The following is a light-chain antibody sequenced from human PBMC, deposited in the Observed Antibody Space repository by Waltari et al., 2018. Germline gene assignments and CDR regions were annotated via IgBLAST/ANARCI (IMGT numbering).Light chain of an antibody. J-gene: IGKJ3*01. CDR2: KAS. CDR1: QSISSW. CDR3: QQYNSYPFT. Sequence: DIQMTQSPSTLSASVGDRVPITCRASQSISSWLAWYQQKPGKAPKLLIYKASSLESGVPSRFSGSGSGTEFTLTISSLQPDDFATYYCQQYNSYPFTFGPGTKVDFK. V-gene: IGKV1-5*03.